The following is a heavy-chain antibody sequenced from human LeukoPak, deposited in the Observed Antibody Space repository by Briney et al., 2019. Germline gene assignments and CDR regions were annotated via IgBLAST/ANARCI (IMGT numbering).Heavy chain of an antibody. V-gene: IGHV3-48*03. CDR1: GFTFSSYE. Sequence: GGSLRLSCAASGFTFSSYEMNWVRQAPGKGLEWVSYISSSGSTIYYADSVKGRFTISRDNAKNSLYLQMNSLRAEDTAVYYCAKGKQWLRPDDAFDIWGQGTMVTVSS. CDR3: AKGKQWLRPDDAFDI. D-gene: IGHD6-19*01. CDR2: ISSSGSTI. J-gene: IGHJ3*02.